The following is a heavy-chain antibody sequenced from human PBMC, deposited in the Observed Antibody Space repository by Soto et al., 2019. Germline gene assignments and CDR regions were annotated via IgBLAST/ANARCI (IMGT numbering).Heavy chain of an antibody. Sequence: GGSLRLSCAASAFTFSSYAMTWVRQAPGKGLEWVSAISGSGFSTYYADSVKGRFTISRDNSKNTLYLQMNSLRADDTAVYYCARDNYYDSSGYYPGYWGQGTLVTVSS. CDR3: ARDNYYDSSGYYPGY. D-gene: IGHD3-22*01. V-gene: IGHV3-23*01. CDR1: AFTFSSYA. J-gene: IGHJ4*02. CDR2: ISGSGFST.